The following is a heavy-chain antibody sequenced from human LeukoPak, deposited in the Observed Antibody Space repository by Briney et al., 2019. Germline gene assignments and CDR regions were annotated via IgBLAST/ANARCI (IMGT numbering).Heavy chain of an antibody. D-gene: IGHD2-2*01. J-gene: IGHJ4*02. CDR2: IYHSGST. CDR3: ARVRGYCSSTICYRYYFDY. V-gene: IGHV4-38-2*02. CDR1: GYSISSGYY. Sequence: SETLSLTCTVSGYSISSGYYWGWIRQPPAKGLAWIGTIYHSGSTYYNPSLKSRVTISVDTSKNQFSLKLTSVTAADTAVYYCARVRGYCSSTICYRYYFDYWGQGTLVTVSS.